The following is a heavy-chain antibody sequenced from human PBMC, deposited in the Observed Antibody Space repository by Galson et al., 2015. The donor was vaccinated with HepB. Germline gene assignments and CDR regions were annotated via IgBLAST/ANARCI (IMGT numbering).Heavy chain of an antibody. D-gene: IGHD2-21*02. CDR3: ARGDSYFDY. CDR1: GFTFNSYG. J-gene: IGHJ4*02. V-gene: IGHV3-33*03. Sequence: SLRLSCAASGFTFNSYGMHWVRQAPGKGLEWVARIWYDGSSTNYADSVKGRLTISRDSAKNTLFLQMNSLRAEDTAVYYCARGDSYFDYWGQGTLVTVSS. CDR2: IWYDGSST.